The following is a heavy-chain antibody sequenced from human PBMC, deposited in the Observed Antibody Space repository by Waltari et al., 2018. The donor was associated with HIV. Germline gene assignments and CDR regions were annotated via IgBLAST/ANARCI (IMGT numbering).Heavy chain of an antibody. Sequence: QVQLVQSGAEVKKRGSSVKVSCKASGGTFRNFAINWVRQAPGQGLEWMGGVVLFFATATYARKFQGRVTISATASTGTAYMELTSLRSEDTAVYYCARGPPNDLWPPQTRHMDVWGQGTTVTVSS. J-gene: IGHJ6*02. CDR2: VVLFFATA. D-gene: IGHD3-3*01. CDR3: ARGPPNDLWPPQTRHMDV. V-gene: IGHV1-69*12. CDR1: GGTFRNFA.